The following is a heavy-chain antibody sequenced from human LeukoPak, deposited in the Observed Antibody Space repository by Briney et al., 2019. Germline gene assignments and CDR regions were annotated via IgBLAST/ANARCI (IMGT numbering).Heavy chain of an antibody. D-gene: IGHD2-2*02. V-gene: IGHV4-59*01. J-gene: IGHJ5*02. Sequence: SETLSLTCTVSGGSISSYYWSWIRQPPGKGLEWIGYIYYSGSTNYNPSLKSRVTISVDTSKNQFSLKLSSVTAADTAVYYCARGPVVPAAILWLGRRYNWFDPWGQGTLVTVSS. CDR1: GGSISSYY. CDR2: IYYSGST. CDR3: ARGPVVPAAILWLGRRYNWFDP.